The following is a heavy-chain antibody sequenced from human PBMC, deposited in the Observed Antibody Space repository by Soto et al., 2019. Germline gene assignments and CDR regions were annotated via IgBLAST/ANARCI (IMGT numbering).Heavy chain of an antibody. Sequence: QVQLVQSGAEVKKPGSSVKVSCTASGGTFSSYTISWVRQAPRQGLEWMGRIIPILGIANYPQTFQGRVTITADKGGRTAYMELSSLRSEGTAVYYCARVRGSGSYYNGHYGMAVWGQGTTFTVSS. CDR2: IIPILGIA. D-gene: IGHD3-10*01. J-gene: IGHJ6*02. CDR3: ARVRGSGSYYNGHYGMAV. V-gene: IGHV1-69*02. CDR1: GGTFSSYT.